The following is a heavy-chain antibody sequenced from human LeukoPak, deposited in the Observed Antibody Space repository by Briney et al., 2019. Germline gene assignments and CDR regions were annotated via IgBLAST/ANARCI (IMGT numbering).Heavy chain of an antibody. Sequence: GESLKISCKVSGYRFTSYWIGWVRQMPGKGLEWMGIIFPADSDAKYSPSFQGHVTISADKSNNTAYVQWSSLKASDTAIYYCARRGLYYFDYWGQGTLVTVSS. CDR1: GYRFTSYW. J-gene: IGHJ4*02. V-gene: IGHV5-51*01. CDR3: ARRGLYYFDY. D-gene: IGHD6-25*01. CDR2: IFPADSDA.